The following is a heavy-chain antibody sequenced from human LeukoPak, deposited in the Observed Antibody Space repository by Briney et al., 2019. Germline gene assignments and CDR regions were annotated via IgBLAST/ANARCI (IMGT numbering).Heavy chain of an antibody. D-gene: IGHD3-3*01. CDR1: GGSFSGYY. J-gene: IGHJ5*02. Sequence: PSETLSLTCAAYGGSFSGYYWSWIRQPPGKGLEWIGEINHSGSTNYNPSLKSRVTISVDTSKNQFSLKLSSVTAADTAVYYCARAIAHTIFGVVISHWFDPWGQGTLVTVSS. CDR2: INHSGST. V-gene: IGHV4-34*01. CDR3: ARAIAHTIFGVVISHWFDP.